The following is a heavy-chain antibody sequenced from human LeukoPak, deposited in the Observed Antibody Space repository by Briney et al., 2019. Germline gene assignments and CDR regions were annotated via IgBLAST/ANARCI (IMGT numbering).Heavy chain of an antibody. CDR1: GFTFSSYA. Sequence: GGSLRLSCAASGFTFSSYAMSWVRQAPGKGLEWVSAISGSGGSTYYVDPVKGRFTISRDNSKNTLYLQMNSLRAEDTAVYYCAKDSQWAHSHFDYWGQGTLVTVSS. J-gene: IGHJ4*02. V-gene: IGHV3-23*01. D-gene: IGHD1-26*01. CDR2: ISGSGGST. CDR3: AKDSQWAHSHFDY.